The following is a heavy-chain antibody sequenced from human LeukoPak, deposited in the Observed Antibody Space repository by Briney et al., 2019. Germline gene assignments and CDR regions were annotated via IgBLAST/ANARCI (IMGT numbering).Heavy chain of an antibody. Sequence: PGGSLRLSCAASGFTFSSYGMHWVRQAPGKGLEWVAVIWYDGSNKYYADSVKGRFTISRDNSKNTLYLQMNSLRAEDTAVYYCARVQYYDILTVEYWGQGTLVTVSS. D-gene: IGHD3-9*01. CDR1: GFTFSSYG. J-gene: IGHJ4*02. CDR2: IWYDGSNK. CDR3: ARVQYYDILTVEY. V-gene: IGHV3-33*01.